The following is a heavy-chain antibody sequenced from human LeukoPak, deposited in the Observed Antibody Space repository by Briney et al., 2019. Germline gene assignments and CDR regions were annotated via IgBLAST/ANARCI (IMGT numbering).Heavy chain of an antibody. CDR2: IYTSGST. CDR1: GGSISSGSYY. J-gene: IGHJ6*03. V-gene: IGHV4-61*02. CDR3: ARDHRDYYYYYYMDV. Sequence: SETLSLTCTVSGGSISSGSYYWSRIRQPAGKGLEWIGRIYTSGSTNYNPSLKSRVTISVDTSKNQFSLKLSSVTAADTAVYYCARDHRDYYYYYYMDVWGKGTTVTVSS.